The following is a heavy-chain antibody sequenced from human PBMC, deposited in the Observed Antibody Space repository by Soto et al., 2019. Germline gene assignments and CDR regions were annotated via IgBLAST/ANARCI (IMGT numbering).Heavy chain of an antibody. CDR3: AKVGLFRNGYMGVVRGDY. Sequence: EVQLLESGGGLVQPGGSLRLSCAASGFTFSSYAMSWVRQAPGKGLEWVSGITDGGGSTFYADSLQGRFTISRDNSKNTLYLQMSSLTAEDTAIYYCAKVGLFRNGYMGVVRGDYGGQGTLVTVSA. CDR1: GFTFSSYA. V-gene: IGHV3-23*01. CDR2: ITDGGGST. J-gene: IGHJ4*02. D-gene: IGHD6-13*01.